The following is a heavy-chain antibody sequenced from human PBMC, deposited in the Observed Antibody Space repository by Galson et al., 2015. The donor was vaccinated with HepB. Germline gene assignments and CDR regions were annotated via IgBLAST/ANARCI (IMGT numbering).Heavy chain of an antibody. J-gene: IGHJ4*02. V-gene: IGHV3-21*01. CDR3: ARSYYDSSGYYSGRNFDY. CDR1: GFTFSSYS. D-gene: IGHD3-22*01. Sequence: SLRLSCAASGFTFSSYSMNWVRQAPGKGLEWVSSISSSSSYIYYADSVKGRFTISRDNAKNSLYLQMNSLRAENTAVYYCARSYYDSSGYYSGRNFDYWGQGTLVTVSS. CDR2: ISSSSSYI.